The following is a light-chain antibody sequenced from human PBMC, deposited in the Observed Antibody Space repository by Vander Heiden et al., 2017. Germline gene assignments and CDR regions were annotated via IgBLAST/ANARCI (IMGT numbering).Light chain of an antibody. CDR3: QQRSNWPPALT. Sequence: EIVLTQSPATLSLSPGERATLPCRASQSVSSYLAWYQQKPGQAPRRLIYDASNRATGIPARFSGSGSGTDFTLTISSLEPEDFAVYYCQQRSNWPPALTFGGGTKVEIK. V-gene: IGKV3-11*01. CDR2: DAS. CDR1: QSVSSY. J-gene: IGKJ4*01.